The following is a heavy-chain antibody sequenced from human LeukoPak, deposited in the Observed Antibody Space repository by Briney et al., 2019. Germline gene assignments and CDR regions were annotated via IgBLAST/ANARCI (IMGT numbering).Heavy chain of an antibody. Sequence: PGGSLRLSCAASGFTFSSYSMNWVRQAPGKGLEWVSSISSSSSYIYYADSVKGRFTISRDNAKNSLYLQMNSLRAEDTAVYYCARETLVDSSPGGLDYWGQGTLVTVSS. CDR2: ISSSSSYI. V-gene: IGHV3-21*01. D-gene: IGHD3-22*01. J-gene: IGHJ4*02. CDR3: ARETLVDSSPGGLDY. CDR1: GFTFSSYS.